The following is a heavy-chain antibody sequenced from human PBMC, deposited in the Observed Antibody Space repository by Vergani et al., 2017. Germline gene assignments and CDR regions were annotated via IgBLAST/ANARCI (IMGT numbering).Heavy chain of an antibody. CDR3: ARVFSAAYYFDY. CDR1: GFTFSSYA. D-gene: IGHD2-15*01. Sequence: QVQLVESVGGVVQPGRSLRLSCAASGFTFSSYAMHWVRQAPGKGLEWVAVISYDGSNKYYADSVKGRFTIARDNSKNTLYLQMNRLRAEDTAVYYCARVFSAAYYFDYWGQGTLVTVSS. CDR2: ISYDGSNK. J-gene: IGHJ4*02. V-gene: IGHV3-30-3*01.